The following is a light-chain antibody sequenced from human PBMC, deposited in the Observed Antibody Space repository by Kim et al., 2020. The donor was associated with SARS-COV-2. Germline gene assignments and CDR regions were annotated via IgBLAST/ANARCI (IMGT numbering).Light chain of an antibody. CDR2: AAS. CDR3: QQYNNWPQT. Sequence: EILMTQSPATLSVSPGERVTLSCRASQSVGSNLAWYQQKPGQSPRLLIYAASTWAGGVSARFSGSGSGTDFTLTISGLQSEDFAVYYCQQYNNWPQTFGQGTKLEI. V-gene: IGKV3-15*01. CDR1: QSVGSN. J-gene: IGKJ2*01.